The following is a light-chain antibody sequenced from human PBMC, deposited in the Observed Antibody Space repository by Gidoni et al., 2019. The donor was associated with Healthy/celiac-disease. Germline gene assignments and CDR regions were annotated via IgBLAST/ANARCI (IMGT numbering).Light chain of an antibody. CDR1: QSLVYSYGNTY. J-gene: IGKJ2*01. Sequence: DVVMTQSPLSLPVTLGQPASISCRSSQSLVYSYGNTYLNWFQQRPGQSQRRLIYKVSNRDSGVPDRFSGSGSGTDFTLKISRVEAEDVGVYYCMQGTHWPPTSGQGTKLEIK. V-gene: IGKV2-30*01. CDR2: KVS. CDR3: MQGTHWPPT.